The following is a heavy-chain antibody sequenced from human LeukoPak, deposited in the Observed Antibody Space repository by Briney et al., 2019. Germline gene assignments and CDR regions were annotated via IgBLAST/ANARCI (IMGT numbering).Heavy chain of an antibody. V-gene: IGHV3-30*02. CDR2: IRYDGIDK. Sequence: GGSLRLSRAVSGVIFSNYDIQWIRQVSGKGLTWLSLIRYDGIDKYYADSVKGRFTASRDKAKNTVYLQMNSLRTEDTALYYCALSRNYGLLDVSAHGTMVSVSS. J-gene: IGHJ3*01. D-gene: IGHD3-16*01. CDR1: GVIFSNYD. CDR3: ALSRNYGLLDV.